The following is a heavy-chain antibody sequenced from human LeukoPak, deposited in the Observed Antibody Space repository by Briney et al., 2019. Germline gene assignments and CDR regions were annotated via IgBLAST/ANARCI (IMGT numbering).Heavy chain of an antibody. CDR3: ATIPPFGLAVDY. CDR1: GFTISSYG. V-gene: IGHV3-23*01. D-gene: IGHD3-10*01. CDR2: ISGSGGST. Sequence: GGSLRLSCAASGFTISSYGMSWVRQAPGKGLEWVSAISGSGGSTYYADSVKGRFTISRDNSKNTLYLQMNSLRAEDTAVYYCATIPPFGLAVDYWGQGTLVTVSS. J-gene: IGHJ4*02.